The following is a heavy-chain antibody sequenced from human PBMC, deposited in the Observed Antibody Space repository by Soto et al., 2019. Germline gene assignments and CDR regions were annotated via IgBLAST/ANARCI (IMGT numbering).Heavy chain of an antibody. Sequence: EVQLVESGGGLVKPGGSLRLSCAASGFTFSNAWMNWVRQAPGKGLEWVGRIKSKTDGGTTDYAAPVKGRFTISRDDSKNTLYLQMNSLKTDDTAVYYCTTGTISLPVNYYYYYGMDVWGQGTTVTVSS. J-gene: IGHJ6*02. CDR3: TTGTISLPVNYYYYYGMDV. CDR2: IKSKTDGGTT. V-gene: IGHV3-15*07. CDR1: GFTFSNAW. D-gene: IGHD1-1*01.